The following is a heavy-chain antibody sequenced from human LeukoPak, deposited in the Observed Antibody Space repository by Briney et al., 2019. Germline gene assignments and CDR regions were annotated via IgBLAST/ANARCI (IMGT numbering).Heavy chain of an antibody. CDR3: ARLSIAVAGRLFDY. J-gene: IGHJ4*02. CDR2: IYYSGST. Sequence: SETLSLTCTVSGGSISSSSYYWGWIRQPPGTGLEWLGSIYYSGSTYYNPSLKSRVTISVDTSKNQFSLKLSSVTAADTAVYYCARLSIAVAGRLFDYWGQGTLVTVSS. D-gene: IGHD6-19*01. V-gene: IGHV4-39*01. CDR1: GGSISSSSYY.